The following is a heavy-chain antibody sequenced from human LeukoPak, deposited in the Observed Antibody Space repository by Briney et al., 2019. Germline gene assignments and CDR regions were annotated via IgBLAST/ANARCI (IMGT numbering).Heavy chain of an antibody. CDR3: ATAYYYGSSGYSANYYYYYGMDV. J-gene: IGHJ6*02. Sequence: GASVKVSCKASGYTFTGYYMHWVRQAPGQGLEWMGWINPNSSGTNYAQKFQGWVTMTRDTSISTAYMELSRLRSDDTAVYYCATAYYYGSSGYSANYYYYYGMDVWGQGTTVTVSS. V-gene: IGHV1-2*04. D-gene: IGHD3-22*01. CDR1: GYTFTGYY. CDR2: INPNSSGT.